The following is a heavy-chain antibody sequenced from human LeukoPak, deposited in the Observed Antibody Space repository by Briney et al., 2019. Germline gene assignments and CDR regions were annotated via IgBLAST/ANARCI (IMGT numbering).Heavy chain of an antibody. J-gene: IGHJ5*02. Sequence: GGSLRLPCAASGFTFSSYAMSWVRQAPGKGLVWVSRMSSDESTTNYADSVRGRFTISRDNAKNALYLQMNNLRAEDTAIYFCARGRGPYGWFDPWGQGTLVTVSS. V-gene: IGHV3-74*01. CDR1: GFTFSSYA. CDR2: MSSDESTT. CDR3: ARGRGPYGWFDP. D-gene: IGHD3-10*01.